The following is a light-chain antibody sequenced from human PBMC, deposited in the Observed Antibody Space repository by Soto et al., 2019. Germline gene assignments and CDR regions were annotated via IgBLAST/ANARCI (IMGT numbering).Light chain of an antibody. Sequence: DIQMTQSPSSLSASVGDRVTITCRASQSISGYLNWYQQKPGKAAKLLIYAASSLQSGVPSRFSGSGSGTDFTLTISSLQPEDFATYYCQQSYSNPRTFGQGTKVDIK. CDR3: QQSYSNPRT. J-gene: IGKJ1*01. V-gene: IGKV1-39*01. CDR2: AAS. CDR1: QSISGY.